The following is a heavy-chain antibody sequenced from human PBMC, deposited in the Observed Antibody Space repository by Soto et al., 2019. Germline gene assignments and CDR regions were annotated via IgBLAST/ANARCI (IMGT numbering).Heavy chain of an antibody. CDR2: ISGSGRNI. CDR3: AKDDRTASRIDY. V-gene: IGHV3-23*01. D-gene: IGHD2-21*02. J-gene: IGHJ4*02. CDR1: GLSFSLYS. Sequence: EVQRLESGGGLVQPGGSLRLSCATSGLSFSLYSMGWVRQAPGKGLEWVSAISGSGRNIHYADSVKGRFTISRDNSKNTLSLQMNSLRAEDTALYYCAKDDRTASRIDYWGQGTLVTVSS.